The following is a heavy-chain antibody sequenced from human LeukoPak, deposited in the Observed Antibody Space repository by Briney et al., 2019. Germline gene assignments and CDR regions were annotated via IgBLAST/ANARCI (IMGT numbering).Heavy chain of an antibody. CDR2: IHHSGST. J-gene: IGHJ6*03. CDR3: ARIRGFGADYYYYYMDV. CDR1: GDSISTYY. V-gene: IGHV4-59*12. D-gene: IGHD3-10*01. Sequence: SETLSLTCTVSGDSISTYYSSWIRQPPGKGLEWIAEIHHSGSTNYNPSLKSRVTISVDKSKNQFSLKLSSVTAADTAAYYCARIRGFGADYYYYYMDVWGKGTTVTVSS.